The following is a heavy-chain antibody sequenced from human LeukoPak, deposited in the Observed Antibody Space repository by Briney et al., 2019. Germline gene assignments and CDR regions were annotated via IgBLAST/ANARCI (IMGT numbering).Heavy chain of an antibody. CDR3: ARASGYLGY. J-gene: IGHJ4*02. CDR2: IFYSGST. D-gene: IGHD2-15*01. CDR1: GGSISSSSYD. V-gene: IGHV4-39*01. Sequence: SETLSLTCTVSGGSISSSSYDWGWIRQPPGKGLEWVGSIFYSGSTYYNPSLKSRLTISIDTSKNQLSLKLSSMTAADTAVYYCARASGYLGYWGQGTLVTVSS.